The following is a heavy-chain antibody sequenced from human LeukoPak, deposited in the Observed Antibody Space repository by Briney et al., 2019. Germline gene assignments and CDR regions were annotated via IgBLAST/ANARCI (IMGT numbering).Heavy chain of an antibody. V-gene: IGHV4-59*08. CDR1: GGSISSYY. Sequence: SETLSLTCTVSGGSISSYYWSWIRQPPGKGLEWIGYIYYSGSTNYNPSLKSRVTISVDTSKNQFSLKLSSVTAADTAVYYCARHGTYWDYYGSSGPNWFDPWGQGTLVTVSS. CDR2: IYYSGST. J-gene: IGHJ5*02. CDR3: ARHGTYWDYYGSSGPNWFDP. D-gene: IGHD3-22*01.